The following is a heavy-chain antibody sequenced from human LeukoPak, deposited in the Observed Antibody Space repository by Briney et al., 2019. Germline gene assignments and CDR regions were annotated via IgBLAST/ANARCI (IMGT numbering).Heavy chain of an antibody. V-gene: IGHV3-48*03. Sequence: RTGGSLRLSCAASGFTVTDYAMTWIRQSPGKGLEWVSSMSDIGPNTYYADSVKGRFTISRDNAKNSLYLQMNSLRAEDTAAYYCARLNWDDGVVSGFDHWGQGILVTVSS. CDR1: GFTVTDYA. CDR2: MSDIGPNT. D-gene: IGHD3-3*01. J-gene: IGHJ5*02. CDR3: ARLNWDDGVVSGFDH.